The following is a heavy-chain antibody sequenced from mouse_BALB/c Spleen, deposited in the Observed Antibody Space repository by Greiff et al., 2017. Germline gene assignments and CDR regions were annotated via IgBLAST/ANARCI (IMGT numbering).Heavy chain of an antibody. CDR2: ISSGGSYT. J-gene: IGHJ4*01. CDR3: ARNYDDAMDY. D-gene: IGHD2-3*01. CDR1: GFTFSSYA. Sequence: EVKLMESGGGLVKPGGSLKLSCAASGFTFSSYAMSWVRQSPEKRLEWVAEISSGGSYTYYPDTVTGRFTISRDNAKNTLYLEMSSLRSEDTAMYYCARNYDDAMDYWGQGTSVTVSS. V-gene: IGHV5-9-4*01.